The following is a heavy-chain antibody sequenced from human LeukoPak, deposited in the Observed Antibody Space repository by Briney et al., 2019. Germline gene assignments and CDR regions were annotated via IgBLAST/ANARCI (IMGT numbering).Heavy chain of an antibody. V-gene: IGHV3-11*01. CDR1: GFTFSDYH. Sequence: PGGSLRLSCAASGFTFSDYHMSWIRQAPGKGLEWVSYISSSGSTIYYADSVKGRFTISRDNAKNSLYLQMNSLRAEDTAVYYCARDRYDFWSGTYYFDYWGQGTLVTVSS. CDR2: ISSSGSTI. J-gene: IGHJ4*02. CDR3: ARDRYDFWSGTYYFDY. D-gene: IGHD3-3*01.